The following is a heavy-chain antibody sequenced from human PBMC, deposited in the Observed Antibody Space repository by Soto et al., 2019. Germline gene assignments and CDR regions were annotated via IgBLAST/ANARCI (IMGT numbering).Heavy chain of an antibody. J-gene: IGHJ4*02. Sequence: QVQLQQWGAGLLKPSETLSLTCAVHGGSFSDFWWSWIRQPPGKGLAWIGEINQSGTSNYNASLNRRVTISMDTSSTIQLSLGPSSVTAADSAVYDCARGESSAVFYSTTKLFFFDHWGQGALVTVSS. V-gene: IGHV4-34*01. CDR2: INQSGTS. CDR1: GGSFSDFW. CDR3: ARGESSAVFYSTTKLFFFDH. D-gene: IGHD2-8*01.